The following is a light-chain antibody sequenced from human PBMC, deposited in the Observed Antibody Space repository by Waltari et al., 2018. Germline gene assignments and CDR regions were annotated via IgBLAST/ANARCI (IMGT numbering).Light chain of an antibody. CDR2: DAS. CDR3: QQRSNWPAIT. Sequence: EIVLTQSPATQSLSPGERATLSCRASQSVRSYLAWYQQKPGQAPRLLIYDASNRATGIPARFSGSGSGTDFTLTINSLEPEDFAVYYCQQRSNWPAITFGQGTRLEIK. J-gene: IGKJ5*01. CDR1: QSVRSY. V-gene: IGKV3-11*01.